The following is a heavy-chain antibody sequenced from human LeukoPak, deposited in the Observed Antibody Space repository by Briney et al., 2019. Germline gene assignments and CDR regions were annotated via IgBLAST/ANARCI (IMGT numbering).Heavy chain of an antibody. CDR1: GGSIRSSNYY. Sequence: SETLSLTCTVSGGSIRSSNYYWGWIRQPPGKGLEWIGEINHSGSTNYNPSLKSRVTISVDTSKNQFSLKLSSVTAADTAVYYCARVRGGYYGGAFDIWGQGTMVTVSS. CDR3: ARVRGGYYGGAFDI. CDR2: INHSGST. D-gene: IGHD3-22*01. V-gene: IGHV4-39*07. J-gene: IGHJ3*02.